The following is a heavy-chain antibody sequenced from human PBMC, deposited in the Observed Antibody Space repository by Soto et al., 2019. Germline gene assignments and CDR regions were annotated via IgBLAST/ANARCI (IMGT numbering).Heavy chain of an antibody. Sequence: EVQLVESGGGLVQPGGSLRLSCSASGFTFSSYDMHWVRPGTGKGLEWVSAIGTTGETYYACSVKGRLTISRENAKNSLYLPMNRLRAGDTAIYFCTRAIAPTLFDYWGQGTLVTVSS. CDR3: TRAIAPTLFDY. CDR1: GFTFSSYD. V-gene: IGHV3-13*04. D-gene: IGHD3-22*01. J-gene: IGHJ4*02. CDR2: IGTTGET.